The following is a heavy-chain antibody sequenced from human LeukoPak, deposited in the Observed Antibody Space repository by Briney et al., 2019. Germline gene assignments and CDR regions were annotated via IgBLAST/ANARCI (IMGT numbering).Heavy chain of an antibody. D-gene: IGHD4-17*01. CDR1: GYTFTSYG. J-gene: IGHJ6*02. CDR3: ARDRGATVTSGYYYGMDV. V-gene: IGHV1-18*04. Sequence: ASVKVSCKASGYTFTSYGISWVRHAPGQGLEWMGWISAYNGNTNYAQKLQGTVNMTTDTSTSTAYMKLRSLRSDDTAVYYRARDRGATVTSGYYYGMDVWGQGTTVTVSS. CDR2: ISAYNGNT.